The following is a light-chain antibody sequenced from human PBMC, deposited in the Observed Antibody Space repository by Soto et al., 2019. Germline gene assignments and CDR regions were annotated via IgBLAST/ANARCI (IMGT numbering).Light chain of an antibody. CDR2: DAS. J-gene: IGKJ1*01. CDR3: QQTYTAPRT. V-gene: IGKV3-11*01. CDR1: QSVSGY. Sequence: EIVLTQSPATLSLSPGERATLSCRASQSVSGYLAWYQQKPGQAPRLLIYDASNRATGIPARFSGSGSGTDFTLTISSLEPEDFATYYCQQTYTAPRTFGQGTKVDI.